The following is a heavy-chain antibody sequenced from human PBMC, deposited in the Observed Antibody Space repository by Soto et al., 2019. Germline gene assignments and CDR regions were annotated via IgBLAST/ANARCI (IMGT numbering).Heavy chain of an antibody. CDR1: GGSISSGGYY. V-gene: IGHV4-31*03. CDR3: ARGGRRSPGMDV. J-gene: IGHJ6*02. CDR2: IYYSGST. Sequence: QVQLQESGPGLVKPSQTLSLTCTVSGGSISSGGYYWSWIRQHPGKGLEWIGYIYYSGSTYYNPSLRSRVTTSVDTSKNQFSLKLSSVTAADTAVYYCARGGRRSPGMDVWGQGTTVTVSS.